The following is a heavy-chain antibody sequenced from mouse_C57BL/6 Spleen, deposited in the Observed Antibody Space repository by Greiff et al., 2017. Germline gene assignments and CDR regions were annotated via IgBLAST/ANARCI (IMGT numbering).Heavy chain of an antibody. CDR3: ARSPIHDY. CDR2: IYPGDGDT. J-gene: IGHJ2*01. CDR1: GYAFSSSW. V-gene: IGHV1-82*01. Sequence: VKLMESGPELVKPGASVKISCKASGYAFSSSWMNWVKQRPGKGLEWIGRIYPGDGDTNYNGKFKGKATLTADKSSSTAYMQLSSLTSEDSAVYFCARSPIHDYWGQGTTLTVSS.